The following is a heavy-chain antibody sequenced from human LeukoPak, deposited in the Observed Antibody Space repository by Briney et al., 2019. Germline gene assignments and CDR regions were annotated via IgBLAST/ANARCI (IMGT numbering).Heavy chain of an antibody. CDR2: ISYDGSNK. Sequence: PGGSLRLSCAASGFTFSSYGMHWVRQAPGKGLEWVAVISYDGSNKYYADSVKGRFTISRDNSKNTLYLHMNSLRAEDTAVYYCARVRVGYYDTGGYPDYWGQGTLVTVSS. CDR3: ARVRVGYYDTGGYPDY. V-gene: IGHV3-30*03. CDR1: GFTFSSYG. J-gene: IGHJ4*02. D-gene: IGHD3-22*01.